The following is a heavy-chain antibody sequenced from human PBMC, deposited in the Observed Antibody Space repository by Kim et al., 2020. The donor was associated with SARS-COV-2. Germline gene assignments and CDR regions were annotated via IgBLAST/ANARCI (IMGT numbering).Heavy chain of an antibody. CDR3: ARPTPYYYGSGSSSYYYSGMDA. CDR2: IDPSDSYT. CDR1: GYSFTSYW. J-gene: IGHJ6*04. D-gene: IGHD3-10*01. Sequence: GESLKISCKGSGYSFTSYWISWVRQMPGKGLEWRGRIDPSDSYTNYSPSFQGHVTISADKSISTAYLQWRSLKASGTAMYYCARPTPYYYGSGSSSYYYSGMDAWGEGTTVTVYS. V-gene: IGHV5-10-1*01.